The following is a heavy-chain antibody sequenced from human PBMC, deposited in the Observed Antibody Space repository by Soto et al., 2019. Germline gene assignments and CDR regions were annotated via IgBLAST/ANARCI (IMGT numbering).Heavy chain of an antibody. CDR1: GDSISSRGYT. V-gene: IGHV4-30-2*01. CDR2: IYPSGAA. J-gene: IGHJ6*02. CDR3: ARAVFTSILYINF. D-gene: IGHD3-22*01. Sequence: QLQLQESGSGLVKPLQTLSLTCGISGDSISSRGYTWTWIRQPPGKAMEWIGYIYPSGAAYYKPSFRSRVTISLATSKNRFSLHVKSATAADTAVYYCARAVFTSILYINFWGQGTTVTVSS.